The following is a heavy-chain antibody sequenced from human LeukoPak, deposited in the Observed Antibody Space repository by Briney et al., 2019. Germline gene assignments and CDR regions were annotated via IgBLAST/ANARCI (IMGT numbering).Heavy chain of an antibody. D-gene: IGHD4-17*01. CDR3: ARRRVDGDYPLRNWYFDL. CDR2: MRRDGNEI. V-gene: IGHV3-7*01. Sequence: PGGSLRLSCSASGFTFSTYWMSWVRQAPGKGLEWVANMRRDGNEIYYLDSVRGRFTISRDNAKNSLYLQMNSLRAEDTAVYYCARRRVDGDYPLRNWYFDLWGRGTLVTVSS. CDR1: GFTFSTYW. J-gene: IGHJ2*01.